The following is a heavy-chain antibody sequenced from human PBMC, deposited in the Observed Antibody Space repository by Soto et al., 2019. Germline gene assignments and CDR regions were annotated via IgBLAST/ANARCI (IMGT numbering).Heavy chain of an antibody. CDR1: GFTFTNYW. J-gene: IGHJ4*02. CDR2: IDGVGTGT. Sequence: EVQLVQSGGGSVQPGGSLRLSCAASGFTFTNYWMHWVRQVPGKVLVWVSRIDGVGTGTSYSDSVRGRFTISRDTAENMLYLQMNSLRAEDTAVYYCTPVFEYWGQGTLVTVSA. CDR3: TPVFEY. V-gene: IGHV3-74*01.